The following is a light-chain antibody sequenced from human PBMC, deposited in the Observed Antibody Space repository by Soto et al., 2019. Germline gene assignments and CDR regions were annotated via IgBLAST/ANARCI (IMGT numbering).Light chain of an antibody. J-gene: IGKJ4*01. CDR2: GAS. Sequence: EIVLTQSPGTLSLSPGERATLSCRASQSVSSSYLAWYQQKPGQAPRQLIYGASSRATGIPDRFSGSGSGTDFTLTIPRLEPEDFAVYYCQLYRTSFGGGTRVEIK. CDR1: QSVSSSY. CDR3: QLYRTS. V-gene: IGKV3-20*01.